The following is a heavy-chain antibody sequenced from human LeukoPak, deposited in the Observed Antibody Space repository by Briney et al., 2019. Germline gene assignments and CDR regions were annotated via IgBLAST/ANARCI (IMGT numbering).Heavy chain of an antibody. Sequence: PSETLSLTCTVSGGSISSYYWSWIRHPPRKGLEWIGYIYYSGSTNYNPSLKSRATISVDTSKNQFSLKLNSVTAADTAVYYCARRTGSTTFDYWGQGTLVTVSS. D-gene: IGHD1-1*01. CDR2: IYYSGST. J-gene: IGHJ4*02. CDR3: ARRTGSTTFDY. CDR1: GGSISSYY. V-gene: IGHV4-59*08.